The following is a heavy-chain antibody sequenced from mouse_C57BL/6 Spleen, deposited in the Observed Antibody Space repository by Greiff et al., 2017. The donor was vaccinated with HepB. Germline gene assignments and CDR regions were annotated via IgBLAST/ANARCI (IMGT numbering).Heavy chain of an antibody. CDR1: GYTFTSYW. Sequence: QVQLQQPGAELVMPGASVKLSCKASGYTFTSYWMHWVKQRPGQGLEWIGEIDPSDSYTNYNQKVKGKSTLTVDKSSSTAYMQLSSLTSEDSAVYYCARGWDEKDYFDYWGQGTTLTVSS. V-gene: IGHV1-69*01. D-gene: IGHD4-1*01. CDR2: IDPSDSYT. CDR3: ARGWDEKDYFDY. J-gene: IGHJ2*01.